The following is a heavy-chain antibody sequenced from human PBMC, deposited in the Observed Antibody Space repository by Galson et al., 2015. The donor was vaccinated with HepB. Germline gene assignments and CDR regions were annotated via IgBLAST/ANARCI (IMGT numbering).Heavy chain of an antibody. CDR3: ARHPTTVTIQARDGMDV. V-gene: IGHV5-10-1*01. CDR1: GYSFTSYW. D-gene: IGHD4-17*01. CDR2: IDPSDSYT. Sequence: QSGAEVTKPGESLRISCKGSGYSFTSYWISWVRQMPGKGLEWMGRIDPSDSYTNYSPSFQGHVTISADKTISTAYLQWSSLKASDTAMYYCARHPTTVTIQARDGMDVWGQGTTVTVSS. J-gene: IGHJ6*02.